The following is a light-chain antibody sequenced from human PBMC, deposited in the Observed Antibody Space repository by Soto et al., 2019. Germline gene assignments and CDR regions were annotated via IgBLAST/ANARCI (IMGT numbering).Light chain of an antibody. CDR2: ATS. CDR1: QSVSSDY. J-gene: IGKJ2*03. Sequence: ESVFTLSPGTLSLSPGDRVTLSCRASQSVSSDYLAWYQQKPGQAPRLVIYATSSRATGIPDRFSGSGSGTDFTLTISRLEPEDFAMYSCQQDGDYNSPRYSFGQGTRLEI. CDR3: QQDGDYNSPRYS. V-gene: IGKV3-20*01.